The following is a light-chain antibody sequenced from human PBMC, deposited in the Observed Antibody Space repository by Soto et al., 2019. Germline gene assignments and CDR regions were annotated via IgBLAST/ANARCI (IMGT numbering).Light chain of an antibody. Sequence: EIVLTQSPGTLSLSPGERATLSCRASQSVSSTYLAWYQQNPGQAPRLLIYGASSRATGIPDRFSGSGSGTDFTLTISRREPEECVVYFGQQYGSSSYTFGQGTKLEIK. V-gene: IGKV3-20*01. CDR2: GAS. CDR3: QQYGSSSYT. J-gene: IGKJ2*01. CDR1: QSVSSTY.